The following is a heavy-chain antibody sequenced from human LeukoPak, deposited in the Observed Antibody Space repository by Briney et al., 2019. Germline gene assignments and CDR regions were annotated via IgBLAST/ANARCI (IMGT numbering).Heavy chain of an antibody. CDR3: ARGGHDYGDPFFDY. D-gene: IGHD4-17*01. CDR2: IKQDGSEK. V-gene: IGHV3-7*01. CDR1: GFTFSSYW. Sequence: SGGSLRLSCAASGFTFSSYWMSWVRQAPGKGLEWVANIKQDGSEKYYVDSVEGRFTISRDNAKNSLYLQMNSLRAEDTAVYYCARGGHDYGDPFFDYWGQGTLVTVSS. J-gene: IGHJ4*02.